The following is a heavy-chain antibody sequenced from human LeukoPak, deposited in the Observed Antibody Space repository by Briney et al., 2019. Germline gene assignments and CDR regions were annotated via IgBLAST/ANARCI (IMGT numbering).Heavy chain of an antibody. CDR1: GFTFSSYW. CDR3: AKGNNGCYDS. D-gene: IGHD2-15*01. CDR2: ISGNGGYT. Sequence: PGGSLRLSCAASGFTFSSYWMHWVRQAPGKGLEWVSSISGNGGYTYHADSVKGRFTISRDNSKNTLYMQMNSLRAEDTAVYYCAKGNNGCYDSWGQGTLVTVSS. J-gene: IGHJ4*02. V-gene: IGHV3-23*01.